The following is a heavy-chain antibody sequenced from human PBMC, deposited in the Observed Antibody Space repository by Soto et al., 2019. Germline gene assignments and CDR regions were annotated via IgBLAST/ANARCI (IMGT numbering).Heavy chain of an antibody. CDR2: ITSSGGGT. CDR1: GFTFSAYV. D-gene: IGHD6-13*01. V-gene: IGHV3-23*01. CDR3: AKLTAA. J-gene: IGHJ4*02. Sequence: EVEVLESGGGLVQPGGSLRLSCAASGFTFSAYVMSWVRQAPGKGLEWVSSITSSGGGTYYADSVKGRFTVSRDNSKDTVDFQMNSLRDEDTAVYYWAKLTAAWGQGTLVTVSS.